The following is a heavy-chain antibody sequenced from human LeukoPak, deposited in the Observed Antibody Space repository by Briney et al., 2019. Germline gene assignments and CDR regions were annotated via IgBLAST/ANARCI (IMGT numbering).Heavy chain of an antibody. D-gene: IGHD6-19*01. J-gene: IGHJ4*02. Sequence: ASVNVSCKASGYTFTSYGISWVRQAPGQGLEWMGRISAYNGNTNYAQKLQGRVTMTTDTSTSTAYMELRSLRSDDTAVYYCARTYSGYSSGTYFDYWGQGTLVTVSS. CDR2: ISAYNGNT. CDR3: ARTYSGYSSGTYFDY. V-gene: IGHV1-18*01. CDR1: GYTFTSYG.